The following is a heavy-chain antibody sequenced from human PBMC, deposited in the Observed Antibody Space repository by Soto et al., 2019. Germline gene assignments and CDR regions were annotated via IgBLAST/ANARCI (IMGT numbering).Heavy chain of an antibody. CDR3: AKDAYSSSSLALTVVDY. V-gene: IGHV3-30*18. Sequence: GGSLRLSCAASGFTFSSYGMHWVRQAPGKGLEWVAVISYDGSNKYYADSVKGRFTISRDNSKNTLYLQMSSLRAEDTAVYYCAKDAYSSSSLALTVVDYWGQGTLVTVSS. J-gene: IGHJ4*02. CDR2: ISYDGSNK. CDR1: GFTFSSYG. D-gene: IGHD6-6*01.